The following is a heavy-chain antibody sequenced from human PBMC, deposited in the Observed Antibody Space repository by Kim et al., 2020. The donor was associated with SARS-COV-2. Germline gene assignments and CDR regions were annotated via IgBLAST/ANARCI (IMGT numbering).Heavy chain of an antibody. J-gene: IGHJ4*02. CDR1: GFTFDFFW. CDR2: INGDGTIT. CDR3: VRAGDREGTTMDF. Sequence: GGSLRLSCAASGFTFDFFWMHWVSQAPGKGLVWVSRINGDGTITTYADSAKGRFTISRDNAENTLYLQMNSLKVEDTATYFCVRAGDREGTTMDFWGQGALVTVSS. V-gene: IGHV3-74*01. D-gene: IGHD1-1*01.